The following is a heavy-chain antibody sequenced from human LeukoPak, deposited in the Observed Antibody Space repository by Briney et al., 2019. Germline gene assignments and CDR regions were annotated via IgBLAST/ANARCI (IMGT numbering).Heavy chain of an antibody. CDR2: IIPILGIA. J-gene: IGHJ6*02. CDR3: ARGVDGYNYLFYYGMDV. Sequence: PGASVKVSCKASGGTFSSYAISWVRQAPGQGLEWMGRIIPILGIANYAQEFQGRVTITADKSTSTAYMELSSLRSEDTAVYYCARGVDGYNYLFYYGMDVWGQGTTVTVSS. D-gene: IGHD5-24*01. V-gene: IGHV1-69*04. CDR1: GGTFSSYA.